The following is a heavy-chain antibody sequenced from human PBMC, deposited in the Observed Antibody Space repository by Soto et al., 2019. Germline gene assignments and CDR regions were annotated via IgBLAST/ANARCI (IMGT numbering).Heavy chain of an antibody. D-gene: IGHD3-9*01. CDR1: GYTFTIYG. V-gene: IGHV1-18*04. J-gene: IGHJ4*02. CDR2: ISAYNGNT. CDR3: ARVLYYDILTGYYPYYFDY. Sequence: GASVKVSCRASGYTFTIYGISWVRQAPGQGLEWMGWISAYNGNTNYAQKLQGRVTMTTDTSTSTAYMELRSLRSDDTAVYYCARVLYYDILTGYYPYYFDYWGQGTLVTVSS.